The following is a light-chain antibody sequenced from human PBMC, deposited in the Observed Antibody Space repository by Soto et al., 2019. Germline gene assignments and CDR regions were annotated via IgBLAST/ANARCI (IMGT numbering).Light chain of an antibody. CDR3: QQYHNWPIT. V-gene: IGKV3-15*01. CDR1: QSVSSN. J-gene: IGKJ5*01. Sequence: EIVMTQSPPTLSVPPGAGAPLXWRASQSVSSNLAWHQQKPGQAPRILMYDASTRATGIPARFSGSGSGTEFTLTISSLQSEDFAVYYCQQYHNWPITFGQGTRLEI. CDR2: DAS.